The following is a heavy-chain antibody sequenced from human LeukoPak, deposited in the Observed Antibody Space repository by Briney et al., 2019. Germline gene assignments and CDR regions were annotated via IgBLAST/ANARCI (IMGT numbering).Heavy chain of an antibody. Sequence: GGSLRLSCAASGFTFSSYAMHWVRQAPGKGLEYVSAISSNGGSTYYANSVKGRFTISRDNSKNTLYLQMGSLRAEDMAVYYCARGIIQLWSGTDYFDYWGQGTLVTVSS. CDR3: ARGIIQLWSGTDYFDY. CDR1: GFTFSSYA. D-gene: IGHD5-18*01. J-gene: IGHJ4*02. V-gene: IGHV3-64*01. CDR2: ISSNGGST.